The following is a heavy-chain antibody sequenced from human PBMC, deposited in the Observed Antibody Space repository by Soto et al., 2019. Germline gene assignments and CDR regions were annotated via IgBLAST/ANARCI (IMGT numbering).Heavy chain of an antibody. CDR1: GGSISSGGYY. Sequence: QVQLQESGPGLVKPSQTLSLTCTVSGGSISSGGYYWSWIRQHPGKALEWIGYIYYSGSTYYNPSIKSRVTISVDPSKNQFSLKLSSVTAADTAVYDCARGHTVTTSNFDSWGQGTLVTVSS. D-gene: IGHD4-17*01. J-gene: IGHJ4*02. CDR3: ARGHTVTTSNFDS. CDR2: IYYSGST. V-gene: IGHV4-31*03.